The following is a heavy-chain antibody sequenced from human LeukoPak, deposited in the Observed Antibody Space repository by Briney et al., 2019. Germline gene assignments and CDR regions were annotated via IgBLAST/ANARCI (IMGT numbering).Heavy chain of an antibody. D-gene: IGHD3-16*02. CDR3: ARVVAISDYVWGSYRFDY. CDR1: GGSISSGDYY. CDR2: IYYSGST. V-gene: IGHV4-30-4*08. J-gene: IGHJ4*02. Sequence: SQTLSLTCTVSGGSISSGDYYWSWIRQPPGKGLEWIRYIYYSGSTYYNPSLKSRVTISVDTSKNQFSLKLSSVTAADTAVYYCARVVAISDYVWGSYRFDYWGQGTLVTVSS.